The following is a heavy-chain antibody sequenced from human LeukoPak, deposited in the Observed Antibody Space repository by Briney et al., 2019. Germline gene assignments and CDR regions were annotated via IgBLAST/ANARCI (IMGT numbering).Heavy chain of an antibody. J-gene: IGHJ6*03. D-gene: IGHD6-13*01. CDR3: VRDPSYGSSWYYYMDV. Sequence: PGGSLRLSCAASGFTFDDYAMHWVRQAPGKGLEWVSGISWNSGSIGYADSVKGRFTISRDNAKNSLYLQMDSLRVEDTAVYYCVRDPSYGSSWYYYMDVWGKGTTVTVSS. V-gene: IGHV3-9*01. CDR1: GFTFDDYA. CDR2: ISWNSGSI.